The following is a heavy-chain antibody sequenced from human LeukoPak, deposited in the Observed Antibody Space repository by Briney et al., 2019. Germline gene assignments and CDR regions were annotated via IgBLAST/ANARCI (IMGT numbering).Heavy chain of an antibody. CDR3: ARSVYDFWSGYYTGYYYYYGMDV. CDR1: GYTLTELS. Sequence: ASVKVSCKVSGYTLTELSMHWVRQATGQGLEWMGWMNPNSGNTGYAQKFQGRVTMTRNTSISTAYMELSSLRSEDTAVYYCARSVYDFWSGYYTGYYYYYGMDVWGQGTTVTVSS. CDR2: MNPNSGNT. D-gene: IGHD3-3*01. V-gene: IGHV1-8*01. J-gene: IGHJ6*02.